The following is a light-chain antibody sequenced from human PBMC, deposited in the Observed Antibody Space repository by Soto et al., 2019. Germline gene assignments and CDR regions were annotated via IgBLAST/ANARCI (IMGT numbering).Light chain of an antibody. CDR1: QSVSSY. Sequence: EIVLTQSPATLSLSPGERATLSCRASQSVSSYLAWYQHKFGQAPRLLFYDTSNRAAGTPARFGSSGSGTDFTLTISSLEPEDFAVYYCVQRSTWPWTVGQETKVRIK. CDR2: DTS. J-gene: IGKJ1*01. V-gene: IGKV3-11*01. CDR3: VQRSTWPWT.